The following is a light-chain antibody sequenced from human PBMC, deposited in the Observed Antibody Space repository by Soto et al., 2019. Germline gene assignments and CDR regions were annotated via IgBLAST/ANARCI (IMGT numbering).Light chain of an antibody. CDR2: GAS. Sequence: EIVLTQSPGTLSLSPGERATLSCRASQNVTSTFLAWYQQEPGQAPRLLIYGASSRASGIPERFSGSGSGTDFTLTISRLEPEDFAVYYCQQYGSSPGTFGGGTKVEIK. CDR3: QQYGSSPGT. J-gene: IGKJ4*01. CDR1: QNVTSTF. V-gene: IGKV3-20*01.